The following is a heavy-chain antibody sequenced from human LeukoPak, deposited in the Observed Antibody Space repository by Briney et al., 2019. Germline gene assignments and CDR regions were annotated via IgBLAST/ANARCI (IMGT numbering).Heavy chain of an antibody. D-gene: IGHD6-6*01. CDR3: ARSSYSSSSSV. CDR2: INSGGSEG. CDR1: GFTFSGFW. V-gene: IGHV3-7*03. J-gene: IGHJ3*01. Sequence: GGSLRLSCAVSGFTFSGFWMSWSRQAPGKGLEWVASINSGGSEGYYADVVKGRFTISRDNAKNSLYLQINSLRAEDTAVYYCARSSYSSSSSVWGQGTMVTVSS.